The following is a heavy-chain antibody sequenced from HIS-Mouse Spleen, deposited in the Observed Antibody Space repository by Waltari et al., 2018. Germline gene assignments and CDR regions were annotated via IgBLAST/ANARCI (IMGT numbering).Heavy chain of an antibody. V-gene: IGHV4-39*07. CDR1: GGSISSRSSY. Sequence: QLQLQESGPGLVKPSEPLSLTCTVSGGSISSRSSYWGGIRQPPGKGLEWIGSIYYSGRTYYNPSLKSRVTISVDTSKNQFSLKLSSVTAADTAVYYCAREIPYSSSWYDWYFDLWGRGTLVTVSS. J-gene: IGHJ2*01. CDR2: IYYSGRT. CDR3: AREIPYSSSWYDWYFDL. D-gene: IGHD6-13*01.